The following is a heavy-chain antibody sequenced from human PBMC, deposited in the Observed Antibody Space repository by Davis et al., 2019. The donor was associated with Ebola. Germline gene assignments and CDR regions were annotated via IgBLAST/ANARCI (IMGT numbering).Heavy chain of an antibody. D-gene: IGHD3-10*01. J-gene: IGHJ4*02. CDR1: GFTFRNYW. CDR3: ARDMVQGIRTFDY. V-gene: IGHV3-7*01. CDR2: IKQDGSEK. Sequence: PGGSLRLSCAASGFTFRNYWMSWVRQAPGKGLEWVANIKQDGSEKYYVDSVKGRFTISRDNAKNSLYLQMNSLRAEDTAVYYCARDMVQGIRTFDYWGQGTLVTVSS.